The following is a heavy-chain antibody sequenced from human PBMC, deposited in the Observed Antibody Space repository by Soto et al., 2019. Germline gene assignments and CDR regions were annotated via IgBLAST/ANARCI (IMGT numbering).Heavy chain of an antibody. Sequence: GGSLRLSCAASGFTVSNNYMSWVRQAPGKGLEWVSVIYSSGNTYYADSVRGRFTISRDNSKSTLYLQMNSLRAEDTAVYYCARQIYDSDTGPNFQYYFDSWGQGTPVTVSS. V-gene: IGHV3-53*01. CDR1: GFTVSNNY. D-gene: IGHD3-22*01. CDR2: IYSSGNT. CDR3: ARQIYDSDTGPNFQYYFDS. J-gene: IGHJ4*02.